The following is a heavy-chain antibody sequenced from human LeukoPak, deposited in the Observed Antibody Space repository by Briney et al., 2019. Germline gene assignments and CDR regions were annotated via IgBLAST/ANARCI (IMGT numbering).Heavy chain of an antibody. CDR3: ARDHSSGWFSDYFDY. V-gene: IGHV3-33*01. J-gene: IGHJ4*02. D-gene: IGHD6-19*01. CDR1: GFTFSSYG. Sequence: GGSLRLSCAASGFTFSSYGMHWVRQAPGKGLEWVAVIWYDGSNKYYADSVKGRFTISRDNSKNTLYLQMNSLRAEDTAVYYCARDHSSGWFSDYFDYWGQGTLVTVSS. CDR2: IWYDGSNK.